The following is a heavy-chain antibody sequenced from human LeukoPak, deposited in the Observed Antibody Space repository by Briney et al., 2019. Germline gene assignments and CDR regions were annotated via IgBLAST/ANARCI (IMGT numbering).Heavy chain of an antibody. CDR2: ISGSGSTA. J-gene: IGHJ4*02. CDR1: GFTFSDYY. V-gene: IGHV3-11*04. CDR3: ARAVVISVALDY. Sequence: GGSLRLSCAASGFTFSDYYMNWIRQAPGKGLEWVSYISGSGSTAYYADSVKGRFTISRDSAKNSLYLQMNSLRAEDTAVYYCARAVVISVALDYWGQGTLVTVSS. D-gene: IGHD2-2*01.